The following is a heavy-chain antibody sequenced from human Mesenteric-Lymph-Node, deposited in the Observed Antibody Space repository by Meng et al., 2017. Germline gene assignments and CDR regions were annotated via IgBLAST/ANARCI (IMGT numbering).Heavy chain of an antibody. Sequence: SETLSLTCTVSGGSISGYYWSWLRQTAGKRLEWIGYIYYSGSTNYNPSLKSRVTISVDTSKNQFSLKLSSVTAADTAVYYCARASSDYYDSSGYYYYFDYWGQGTLVTVSS. V-gene: IGHV4-59*01. CDR1: GGSISGYY. CDR2: IYYSGST. D-gene: IGHD3-22*01. J-gene: IGHJ4*02. CDR3: ARASSDYYDSSGYYYYFDY.